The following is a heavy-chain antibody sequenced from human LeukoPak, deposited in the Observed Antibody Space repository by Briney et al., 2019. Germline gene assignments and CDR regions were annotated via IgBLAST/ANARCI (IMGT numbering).Heavy chain of an antibody. D-gene: IGHD3-22*01. J-gene: IGHJ4*02. CDR3: AKILYDSSGYYSHFDY. CDR2: ISGSGGST. Sequence: PGGSLRLSCAASGFTFSSHAMSWVRQAPGKGLEWVSDISGSGGSTYYADSVKGRFTISRDNSKNTLYLQMNSLRAEDTAVYYCAKILYDSSGYYSHFDYWGQGTLVTVFS. V-gene: IGHV3-23*01. CDR1: GFTFSSHA.